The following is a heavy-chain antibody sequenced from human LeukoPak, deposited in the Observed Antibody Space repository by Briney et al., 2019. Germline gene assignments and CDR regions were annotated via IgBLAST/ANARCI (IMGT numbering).Heavy chain of an antibody. CDR1: GFTFSSYA. Sequence: GGSLRLSCGASGFTFSSYAMHWVRQAPGKGLEYVSGISSNGGSTHYASSVKGRFTISRDNSKNTLYLQMGSLRAEDMAVYHCARGSGWYAWGSPFDYWGQGTLVTVSS. D-gene: IGHD6-19*01. J-gene: IGHJ4*02. CDR2: ISSNGGST. CDR3: ARGSGWYAWGSPFDY. V-gene: IGHV3-64*01.